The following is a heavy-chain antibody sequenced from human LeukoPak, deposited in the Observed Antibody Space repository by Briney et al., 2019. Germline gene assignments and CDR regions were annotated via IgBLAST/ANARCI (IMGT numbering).Heavy chain of an antibody. D-gene: IGHD6-13*01. CDR3: AKPSLRYSSQYAFDI. CDR1: GFTFSSYA. Sequence: GGSLRLSCAASGFTFSSYAMSWVRQAPGKGLEWVSAISGSGGSTYYADSVKGRFTISRDSSENTLYLQMNSLRAEDTAVYYCAKPSLRYSSQYAFDIWGQGTMVTVSS. V-gene: IGHV3-23*01. CDR2: ISGSGGST. J-gene: IGHJ3*02.